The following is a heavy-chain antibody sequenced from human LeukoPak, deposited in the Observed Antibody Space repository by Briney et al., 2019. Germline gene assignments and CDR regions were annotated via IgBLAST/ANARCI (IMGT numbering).Heavy chain of an antibody. CDR2: INHSGST. CDR3: ARDSLTGDKVAFDI. D-gene: IGHD7-27*01. J-gene: IGHJ3*02. CDR1: GGSFSGYY. V-gene: IGHV4-34*01. Sequence: PSETLSLTCAVYGGSFSGYYWSWIRQPPGKGLEWIGEINHSGSTNYNPSLKSRVTMSVDTSKNQFSLKLSSVTAADTAVYYCARDSLTGDKVAFDIWGQGTMVTVSS.